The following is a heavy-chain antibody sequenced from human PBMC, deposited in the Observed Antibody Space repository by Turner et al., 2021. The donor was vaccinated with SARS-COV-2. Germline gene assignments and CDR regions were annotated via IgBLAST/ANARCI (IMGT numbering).Heavy chain of an antibody. CDR2: IYPSGST. J-gene: IGHJ4*02. CDR3: AEPRQGY. V-gene: IGHV4-4*07. CDR1: GGSIIGFY. Sequence: QVHLQESGPGLVKPSETLSLTCTVPGGSIIGFYWSWIRQPAGEGLGWIRRIYPSGSTNYNPSLKSRVTMSVDTSSNQFFLTLTSVTAADTAVYYGAEPRQGYWGQGTLVTVSA.